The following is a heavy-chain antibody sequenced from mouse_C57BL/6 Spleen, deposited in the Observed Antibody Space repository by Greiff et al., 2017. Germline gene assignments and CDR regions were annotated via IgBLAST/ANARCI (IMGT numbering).Heavy chain of an antibody. D-gene: IGHD1-1*01. Sequence: EVKVVESGAGLVKPGGSLKLSCAASGFTFSSYAMSWVRQTPGKRLEWVAYISTGGDYIYYADTVKGRFTFSRDNARHTLYLQLSSLESEDIAMYYCTRAPYYYGSKKDYAMDYWGQGTSVTVSS. CDR1: GFTFSSYA. J-gene: IGHJ4*01. CDR3: TRAPYYYGSKKDYAMDY. V-gene: IGHV5-9-1*02. CDR2: ISTGGDYI.